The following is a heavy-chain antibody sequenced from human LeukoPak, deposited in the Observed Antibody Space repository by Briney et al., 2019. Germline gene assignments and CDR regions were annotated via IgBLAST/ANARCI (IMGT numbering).Heavy chain of an antibody. D-gene: IGHD4-17*01. Sequence: SQTLSLTCALSGDSVSSNSAAWNWIRQSPSRGLEWLGRTYYRSKWYTDFAGSLKSRITINPDTSKNQFSLQLNSVTPEDTAVYYCARDTSVYYGDFDYWGQGTLVTVSS. J-gene: IGHJ4*02. CDR1: GDSVSSNSAA. V-gene: IGHV6-1*01. CDR3: ARDTSVYYGDFDY. CDR2: TYYRSKWYT.